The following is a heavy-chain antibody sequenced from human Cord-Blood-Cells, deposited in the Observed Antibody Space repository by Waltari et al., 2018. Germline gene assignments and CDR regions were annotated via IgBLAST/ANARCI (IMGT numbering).Heavy chain of an antibody. CDR2: ISYDGSNK. D-gene: IGHD6-13*01. CDR3: AREGVEQQLDY. J-gene: IGHJ4*02. CDR1: GFTFSSYA. V-gene: IGHV3-30*04. Sequence: QVQLVESGGGVVQPGRSLRLSCAAPGFTFSSYALHWVRPAPGKGLEWVAVISYDGSNKSYADSVKGRFTISRDNSKNTLYLQMNSLRAEDTAVYYCAREGVEQQLDYWGQGTLVTVSS.